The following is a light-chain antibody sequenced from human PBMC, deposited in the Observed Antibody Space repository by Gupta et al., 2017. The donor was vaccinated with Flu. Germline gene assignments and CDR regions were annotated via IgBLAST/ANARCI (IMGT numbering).Light chain of an antibody. J-gene: IGLJ3*02. CDR1: NIGSKG. V-gene: IGLV3-9*01. CDR3: HVWDSGTASV. Sequence: SYELTQPFSVSVALGQTARITCGGNNIGSKGVHWYQQKPGQAPVLVIYRNNNRPSGIPERFSGSKSEHTAALTINGAQVGDEAEYYCHVWDSGTASVFGGGTKLTVL. CDR2: RNN.